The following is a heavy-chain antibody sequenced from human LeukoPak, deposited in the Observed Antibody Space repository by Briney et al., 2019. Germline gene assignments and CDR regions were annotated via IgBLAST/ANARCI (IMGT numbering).Heavy chain of an antibody. J-gene: IGHJ4*02. Sequence: SETLSLTCSVSGYAISSAHFWGWIRQPPGKGLEWIGSIYHSGSTNYNPSLKSRVTISVDKSKNQFSLKLSSVTAADTAVYYCARTPGRARMVTIQYYFDYWGQGTLVTVSS. V-gene: IGHV4-38-2*01. CDR2: IYHSGST. CDR1: GYAISSAHF. CDR3: ARTPGRARMVTIQYYFDY. D-gene: IGHD4-23*01.